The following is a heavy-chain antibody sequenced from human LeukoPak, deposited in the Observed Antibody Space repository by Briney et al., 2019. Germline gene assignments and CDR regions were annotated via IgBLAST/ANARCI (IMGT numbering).Heavy chain of an antibody. CDR2: IYHSGST. V-gene: IGHV4-38-2*02. D-gene: IGHD1-26*01. Sequence: SETLSLTCTVSGYSISSGYYWAWIRQPPGKGLEWLGNIYHSGSTYYNPSLKSRVTISVDTSKNQFSLKVNSVTVADTAVYYCVTSIDLAGWGGFDVWGQGRMVTVSS. CDR3: VTSIDLAGWGGFDV. J-gene: IGHJ3*01. CDR1: GYSISSGYY.